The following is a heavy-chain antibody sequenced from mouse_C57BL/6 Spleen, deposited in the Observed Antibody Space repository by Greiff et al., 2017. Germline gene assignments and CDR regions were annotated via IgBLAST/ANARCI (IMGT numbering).Heavy chain of an antibody. CDR1: GYTFTSYW. CDR3: ARMIYYGSSYVWFAY. D-gene: IGHD1-1*01. J-gene: IGHJ3*01. CDR2: INPSNGGT. V-gene: IGHV1-53*01. Sequence: QVHVKQPGTELVKPGASVKLSCKASGYTFTSYWMHWVKQRPGQGLEWIGNINPSNGGTNYNEKFKSKATLTVDKSSSTAYMQLSSLTSEDSAVYYCARMIYYGSSYVWFAYWGQGTLVTVSA.